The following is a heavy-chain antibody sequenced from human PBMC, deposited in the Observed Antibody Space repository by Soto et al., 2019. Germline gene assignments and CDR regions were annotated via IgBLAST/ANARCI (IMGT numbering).Heavy chain of an antibody. CDR2: IISKAYGGTT. CDR1: GFTFGDYA. D-gene: IGHD1-26*01. V-gene: IGHV3-49*05. CDR3: TRDWFNIVGATRSFDY. J-gene: IGHJ4*02. Sequence: EVQLVESGGGLVKPGRSLRLSCTASGFTFGDYAMSWFRQAPVKGLEWVGFIISKAYGGTTEYAASVKGRFTISRDDSKSLPYLQMKSLKTEDTAVYYCTRDWFNIVGATRSFDYWGQGTLVTVCS.